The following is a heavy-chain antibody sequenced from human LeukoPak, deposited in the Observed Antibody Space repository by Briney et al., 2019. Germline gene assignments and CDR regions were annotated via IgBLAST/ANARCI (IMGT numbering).Heavy chain of an antibody. CDR2: INPNSGGT. CDR1: GYTFTGYY. V-gene: IGHV1-2*02. CDR3: ARRGTRTWYDS. J-gene: IGHJ5*01. Sequence: ASVKVSCKASGYTFTGYYIHWVRQAPGQGLEWMGWINPNSGGTNYAQKFQGRVTMTRDTSISTAYMGLNRLRSDDTAVYYCARRGTRTWYDSWGQGTLVTVSS.